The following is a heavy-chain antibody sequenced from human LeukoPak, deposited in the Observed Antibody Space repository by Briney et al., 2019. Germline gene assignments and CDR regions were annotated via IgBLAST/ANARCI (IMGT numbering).Heavy chain of an antibody. J-gene: IGHJ4*02. V-gene: IGHV1-18*01. D-gene: IGHD6-19*01. Sequence: ASVKVSCKASGGTFSSYGISWVRQAPGQGLEWMGWISAYNGNTNYAQKLQGRVTMTTDTSTSTAYMELRSLRSDDTAVYYCARDPSAGTFDYWGQGTLVTVSS. CDR2: ISAYNGNT. CDR3: ARDPSAGTFDY. CDR1: GGTFSSYG.